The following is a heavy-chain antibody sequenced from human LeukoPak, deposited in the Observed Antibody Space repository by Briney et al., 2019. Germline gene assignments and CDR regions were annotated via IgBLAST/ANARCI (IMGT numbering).Heavy chain of an antibody. J-gene: IGHJ6*03. CDR2: IIPIFGTA. Sequence: GSSVKVSCKASGGTFSSYAISWVRQAPGQGLEWMGGIIPIFGTANYAQKFQGRATITADESTSTAYMELSSLRSEDTAVYYCARSGYDFSYYYYYYMDVWGKGTTVTVSS. CDR3: ARSGYDFSYYYYYYMDV. D-gene: IGHD3-3*01. CDR1: GGTFSSYA. V-gene: IGHV1-69*01.